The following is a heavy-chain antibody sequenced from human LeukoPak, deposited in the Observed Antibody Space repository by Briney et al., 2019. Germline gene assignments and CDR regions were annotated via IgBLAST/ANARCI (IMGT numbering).Heavy chain of an antibody. CDR2: ISGSGGST. CDR1: GFTFSSYA. Sequence: GGSLRLSCAAPGFTFSSYAMSWVRQAPGKGLEWVSAISGSGGSTYYADFVKGRFTISRDNSKNTLYLQMNSLRAEDTAVYYCAKRLYSSGYYFDYWGQGTLVTVSS. D-gene: IGHD6-19*01. J-gene: IGHJ4*02. V-gene: IGHV3-23*01. CDR3: AKRLYSSGYYFDY.